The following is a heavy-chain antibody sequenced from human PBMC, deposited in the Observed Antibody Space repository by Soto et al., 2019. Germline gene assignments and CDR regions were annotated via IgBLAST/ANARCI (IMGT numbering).Heavy chain of an antibody. D-gene: IGHD2-15*01. J-gene: IGHJ5*02. CDR3: AREEACSGGSCYGWFDP. V-gene: IGHV4-31*03. CDR1: GGSISSGGYY. CDR2: IYYSGST. Sequence: SETLSLTCTVSGGSISSGGYYWSWIRQHPGKGLEWIGYIYYSGSTYNNPSLKSRVTISVDTSKNQFSLKLSSVTAADTAVYYWAREEACSGGSCYGWFDPWGQGTLVTVSS.